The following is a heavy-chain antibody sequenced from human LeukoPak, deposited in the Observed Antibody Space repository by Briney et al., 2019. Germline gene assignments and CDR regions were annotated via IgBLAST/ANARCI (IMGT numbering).Heavy chain of an antibody. J-gene: IGHJ4*02. Sequence: SETLSLTCAVYGGSFSGYYWSWIRQPPGKGLEWIGEINHSGSTNYNPSLKSRVTISVDTSKNQFSLKLSSVTAADTAVYYCARGLRYDILTGPGYYFDYWGQGTLVTVSS. CDR2: INHSGST. CDR3: ARGLRYDILTGPGYYFDY. CDR1: GGSFSGYY. D-gene: IGHD3-9*01. V-gene: IGHV4-34*01.